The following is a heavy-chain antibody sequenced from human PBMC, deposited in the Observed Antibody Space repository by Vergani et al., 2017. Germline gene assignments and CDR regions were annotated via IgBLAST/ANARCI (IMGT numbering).Heavy chain of an antibody. D-gene: IGHD3-10*01. CDR2: ISGSGVSA. CDR3: AKQYFVSGNYLFDY. CDR1: EFTFSNYA. V-gene: IGHV3-23*01. Sequence: EVQLLESGGGLVQPGGSLRLTCAASEFTFSNYAMNWVRQAPGKGLEWVSGISGSGVSAYYTDSVKGRFTISSDNSKNMLLLQMNNLRTEDTAIYYCAKQYFVSGNYLFDYWGQGTLVTVSS. J-gene: IGHJ4*02.